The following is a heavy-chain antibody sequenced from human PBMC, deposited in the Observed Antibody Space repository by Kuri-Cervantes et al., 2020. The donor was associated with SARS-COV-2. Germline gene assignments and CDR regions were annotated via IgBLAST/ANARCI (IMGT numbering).Heavy chain of an antibody. CDR1: GGSISSSSYY. D-gene: IGHD3-3*01. CDR3: ARVPGFEVVQPAIDY. J-gene: IGHJ4*02. Sequence: ESLKISCTVSGGSISSSSYYWGWIRQPPGKGLEWIGSIYYSGSTYYNPSLKSRVTISVDTSKNQFSLKLSSVTAADTAVYYCARVPGFEVVQPAIDYWGQGTLVTVSS. CDR2: IYYSGST. V-gene: IGHV4-39*01.